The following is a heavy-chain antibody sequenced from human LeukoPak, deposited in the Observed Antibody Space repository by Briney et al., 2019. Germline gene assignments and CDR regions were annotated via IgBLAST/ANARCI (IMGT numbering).Heavy chain of an antibody. CDR1: GGSISSYY. D-gene: IGHD2-8*01. CDR2: IYYSGST. Sequence: SETLSLTCTVSGGSISSYYWSWIRQPPGKGLEWIGYIYYSGSTNYNSSLKSRVTMSVDTSKNQFSVKLNSVIAADTAMYYCARGVYLGNGYYFDYWGQGTLVTVSS. V-gene: IGHV4-59*12. CDR3: ARGVYLGNGYYFDY. J-gene: IGHJ4*02.